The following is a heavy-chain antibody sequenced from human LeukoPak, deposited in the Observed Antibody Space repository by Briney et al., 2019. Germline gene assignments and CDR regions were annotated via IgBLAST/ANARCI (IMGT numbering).Heavy chain of an antibody. CDR3: ARVRDGYNSDY. Sequence: GGSLRLSCAASGFTFSSYSMNWVRQAPGKGLEWVSSISSSSSYIYYADSVKGRFTISRDNAKNSLCLQMNSLRAEDTAVYYCARVRDGYNSDYWGQGTLVTVSS. CDR1: GFTFSSYS. CDR2: ISSSSSYI. V-gene: IGHV3-21*01. J-gene: IGHJ4*02. D-gene: IGHD5-24*01.